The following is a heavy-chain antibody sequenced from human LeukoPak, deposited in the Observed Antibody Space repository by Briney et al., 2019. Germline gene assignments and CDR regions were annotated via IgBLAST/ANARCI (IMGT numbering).Heavy chain of an antibody. CDR1: GYTFTGYY. Sequence: GASVKVSCKASGYTFTGYYMHWVRQAPGQGLEWMGWINPNSGGTNYAQEFQGRVTMTRVTSISTAYMELSRLRSDDTAVYYCARETGLVVPAAIRGRLAGDAFDIWGQGTMVTVSS. V-gene: IGHV1-2*02. CDR2: INPNSGGT. J-gene: IGHJ3*02. CDR3: ARETGLVVPAAIRGRLAGDAFDI. D-gene: IGHD2-2*02.